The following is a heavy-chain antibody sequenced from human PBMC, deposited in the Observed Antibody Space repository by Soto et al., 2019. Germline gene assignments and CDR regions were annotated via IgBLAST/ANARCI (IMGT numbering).Heavy chain of an antibody. CDR3: ARLDSYGYQENHYFDY. J-gene: IGHJ4*02. CDR1: GGSISSYY. CDR2: IYYSGST. V-gene: IGHV4-59*08. D-gene: IGHD5-18*01. Sequence: SETLSLTCTVSGGSISSYYWSWIRQPPGKGLEWIGYIYYSGSTNYNPSLKSRVTISVDTSKNQFSLKLSSVTAADTAVYYCARLDSYGYQENHYFDYWGQGTLVTVSS.